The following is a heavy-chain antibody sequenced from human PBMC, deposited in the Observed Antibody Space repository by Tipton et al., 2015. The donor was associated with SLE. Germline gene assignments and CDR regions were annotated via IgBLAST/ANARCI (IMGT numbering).Heavy chain of an antibody. CDR1: GYSISSGRY. V-gene: IGHV4-38-2*02. D-gene: IGHD3-22*01. J-gene: IGHJ4*02. CDR3: ARHDYDDNGYYMHYFDY. CDR2: FSHSGNT. Sequence: TLSLTCTVSGYSISSGRYWGWIRQPPGKGLEWIGSFSHSGNTYYNPSLKSQVTMSIDTSKNQVFLRLSSMTAADTAVYYCARHDYDDNGYYMHYFDYWGQGTLVTVSS.